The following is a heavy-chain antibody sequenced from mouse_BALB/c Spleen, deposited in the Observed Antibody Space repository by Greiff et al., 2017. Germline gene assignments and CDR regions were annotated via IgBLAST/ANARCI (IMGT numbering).Heavy chain of an antibody. V-gene: IGHV1-87*01. CDR1: GYTFTSYW. J-gene: IGHJ4*01. CDR3: ARMKYGNYNAMDY. Sequence: VKLMESGAELARPGASVKLSCKASGYTFTSYWMQWVKQRPGQGLEWIGAIYPGDGDTRYTQKFKGKATLTADKSSSTAYMQLSSLASEDSAVYYCARMKYGNYNAMDYWGQGTSVTVSS. D-gene: IGHD2-10*02. CDR2: IYPGDGDT.